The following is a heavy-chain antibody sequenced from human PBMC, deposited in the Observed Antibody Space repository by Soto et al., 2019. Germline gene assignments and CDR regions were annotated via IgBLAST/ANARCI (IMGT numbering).Heavy chain of an antibody. V-gene: IGHV1-18*01. CDR1: GYSFNTYG. J-gene: IGHJ6*02. Sequence: QVHLVQSGAEVKKPGASVKVSCKASGYSFNTYGISWVRQAPGQGLEWMGWISGYNGDTNYAQNFQARVTMTTDTSTSTAYMELRSLRSDDTAVYYCAREGVRPYYYYGMDVWGQGTTVTVSS. CDR3: AREGVRPYYYYGMDV. CDR2: ISGYNGDT. D-gene: IGHD2-21*01.